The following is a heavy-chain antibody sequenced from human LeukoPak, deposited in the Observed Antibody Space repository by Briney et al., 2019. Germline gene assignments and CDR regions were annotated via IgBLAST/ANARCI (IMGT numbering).Heavy chain of an antibody. D-gene: IGHD1-26*01. CDR3: AREVGDTTDSDAFDI. CDR1: GDSISSGDYY. V-gene: IGHV4-30-4*08. Sequence: SETLSLTCTVSGDSISSGDYYWSWVRQPPGKGLERIGYIYHSGSAYYNPSLKSRVIVSIDTSKNQFSLKLTSVTAADTAVYYCAREVGDTTDSDAFDIWGQGTMVTVSS. CDR2: IYHSGSA. J-gene: IGHJ3*02.